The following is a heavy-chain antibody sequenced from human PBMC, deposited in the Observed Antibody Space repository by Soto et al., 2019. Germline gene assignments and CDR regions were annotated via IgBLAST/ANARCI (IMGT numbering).Heavy chain of an antibody. Sequence: GGSQRLSCAASGFNFSSYAMHWVRQAPGKGLEYVSAISSNGGSTYYANSVKGRFTISRDNSKNTLYLQMGSLRAEDMAVYYCARVPRRYCSSTSCYLLDYWGQGTLVTAPQ. CDR1: GFNFSSYA. D-gene: IGHD2-2*01. J-gene: IGHJ4*02. V-gene: IGHV3-64*01. CDR3: ARVPRRYCSSTSCYLLDY. CDR2: ISSNGGST.